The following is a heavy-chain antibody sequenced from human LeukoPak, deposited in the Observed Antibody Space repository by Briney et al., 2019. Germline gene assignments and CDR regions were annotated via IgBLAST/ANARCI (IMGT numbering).Heavy chain of an antibody. CDR3: ARTSHYDILTGYLVYYFDY. D-gene: IGHD3-9*01. CDR2: INPNSGGT. Sequence: ASVKVSCKASGYTFTGDYMHWVRQAPGQGLGWMGRINPNSGGTNYAQKFQGRVTMTRDTSISTAYMELSRLRSDDTAVYYCARTSHYDILTGYLVYYFDYWGQGTLVTVSS. V-gene: IGHV1-2*06. J-gene: IGHJ4*02. CDR1: GYTFTGDY.